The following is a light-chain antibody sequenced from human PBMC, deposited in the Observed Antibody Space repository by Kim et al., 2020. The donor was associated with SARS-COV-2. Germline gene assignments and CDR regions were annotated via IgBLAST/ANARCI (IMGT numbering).Light chain of an antibody. CDR3: QQRGNWPLT. J-gene: IGKJ4*01. CDR1: QRVSSY. Sequence: LPPGDRATLSCRASQRVSSYLAWYQQKPGQAPRLLIYEASNRATGTPARFSGSGSGTDFTLTISSLEPEDFAVYYCQQRGNWPLTFGGGTKVDIK. V-gene: IGKV3-11*01. CDR2: EAS.